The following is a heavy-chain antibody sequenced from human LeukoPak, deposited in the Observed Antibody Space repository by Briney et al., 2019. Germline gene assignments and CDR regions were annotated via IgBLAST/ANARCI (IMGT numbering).Heavy chain of an antibody. CDR1: GFTFSSSS. Sequence: QPGGSLRLSCAASGFTFSSSSMSWARQAPGKGLEWVSALTGSGGSTYYADSVKGRFTISRDNSKKTLFLQMNSLRAEDTAVYYCAKDLAPAAYWGQGTLVTVSS. CDR3: AKDLAPAAY. CDR2: LTGSGGST. D-gene: IGHD2-2*01. V-gene: IGHV3-23*01. J-gene: IGHJ4*02.